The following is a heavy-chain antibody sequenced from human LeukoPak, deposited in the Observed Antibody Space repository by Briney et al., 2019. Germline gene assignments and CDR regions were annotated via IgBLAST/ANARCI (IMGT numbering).Heavy chain of an antibody. CDR2: ISSSGSTI. Sequence: GGSLSLSCAASGFTFSSYEMNWVRQAPGKGLEWVSYISSSGSTIYYADAVKGRFTISRDNAKNSLYLQMNSLRAEDTAVYYCAELGITMIGGVWGKGTTVTISS. J-gene: IGHJ6*04. D-gene: IGHD3-10*02. CDR3: AELGITMIGGV. CDR1: GFTFSSYE. V-gene: IGHV3-48*03.